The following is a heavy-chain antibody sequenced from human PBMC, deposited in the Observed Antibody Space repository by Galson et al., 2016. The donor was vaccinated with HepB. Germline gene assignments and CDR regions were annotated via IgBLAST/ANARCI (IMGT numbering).Heavy chain of an antibody. Sequence: SLRLSCAASGFSFDDYAMHWVRQAPGKGLEWVSGISWNSGSRGYADSVKGRFTMSRDSSKNTLYLQMNSLRADDTAVYFCARDPGGGPTHGYWGQGTLVTVSS. D-gene: IGHD3-16*01. CDR3: ARDPGGGPTHGY. CDR1: GFSFDDYA. V-gene: IGHV3-9*01. J-gene: IGHJ4*02. CDR2: ISWNSGSR.